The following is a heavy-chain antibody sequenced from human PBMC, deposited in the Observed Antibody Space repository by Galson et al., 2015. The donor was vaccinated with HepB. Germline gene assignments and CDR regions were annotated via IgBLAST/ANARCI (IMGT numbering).Heavy chain of an antibody. V-gene: IGHV3-23*01. CDR3: AKGYGLFDL. J-gene: IGHJ5*02. CDR1: GFTFSRYA. Sequence: SLRLSCAASGFTFSRYAMHWVRQAPGKGLEWVSGISANGGSRFYAESVKGRFTISRDNSKNTLSFQMNSLRAEDTAVYYCAKGYGLFDLWGQGTLVTVSS. D-gene: IGHD4-17*01. CDR2: ISANGGSR.